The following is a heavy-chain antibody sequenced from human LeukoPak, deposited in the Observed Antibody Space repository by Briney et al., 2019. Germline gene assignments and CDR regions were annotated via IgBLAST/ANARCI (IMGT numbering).Heavy chain of an antibody. CDR3: ARAGPTYYFDY. V-gene: IGHV3-30*02. J-gene: IGHJ4*02. CDR1: GFTFNRRG. Sequence: GGSLRLSCAASGFTFNRRGMHWVRQAPGKGLEWVAFIRYDGGETFYADFVKGRFTISRDNAKNSLYLQMNSLRAEDTALYYCARAGPTYYFDYWGQGTLVTVSS. CDR2: IRYDGGET.